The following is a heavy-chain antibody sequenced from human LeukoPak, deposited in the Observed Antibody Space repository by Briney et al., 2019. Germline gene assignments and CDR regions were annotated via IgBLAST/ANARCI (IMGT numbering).Heavy chain of an antibody. V-gene: IGHV3-21*06. J-gene: IGHJ1*01. CDR3: VKDLAYCGGNCYPHPAFPF. Sequence: PGGSLRLSCATSGFTFKTYSMAWVRQAPGRGLEWVASISTTNNYIYYADSVEGRFTISRDNAENSLYLYMDSLRAEDTAVYYCVKDLAYCGGNCYPHPAFPFWGQGTLVTVSS. CDR1: GFTFKTYS. CDR2: ISTTNNYI. D-gene: IGHD2-21*02.